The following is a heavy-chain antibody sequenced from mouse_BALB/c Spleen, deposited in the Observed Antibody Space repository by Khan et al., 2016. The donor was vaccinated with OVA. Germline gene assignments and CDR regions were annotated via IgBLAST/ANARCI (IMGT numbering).Heavy chain of an antibody. Sequence: VQLKQSGPELKKPGETVQISCKASGFTFTNYGMNWVRQAPGKGLKWMGWINTYTGEPTFTDDFKGRFAFSLETSASTAYLQINSLKNEDTATYICAKVGYNGAMAYWGQGTSVTVSS. CDR1: GFTFTNYG. CDR2: INTYTGEP. J-gene: IGHJ4*01. CDR3: AKVGYNGAMAY. D-gene: IGHD1-3*01. V-gene: IGHV9-3-1*01.